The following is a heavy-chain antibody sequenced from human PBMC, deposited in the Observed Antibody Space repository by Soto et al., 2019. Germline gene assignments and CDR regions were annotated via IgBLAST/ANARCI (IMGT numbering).Heavy chain of an antibody. J-gene: IGHJ6*03. CDR1: GGSISSYY. CDR3: ARQDLKPGYSGTMVNYDYYYYLDV. CDR2: IYYSGST. V-gene: IGHV4-59*08. Sequence: QVQLPESGPGLVKPSETLSLTCTVSGGSISSYYWSWIRQPPGKGLEWIGYIYYSGSTNYNHSLKIRDTTSVDPSNNHFSLKLSSVTAADTAVYYCARQDLKPGYSGTMVNYDYYYYLDVWGKGTTVTVSS. D-gene: IGHD5-12*01.